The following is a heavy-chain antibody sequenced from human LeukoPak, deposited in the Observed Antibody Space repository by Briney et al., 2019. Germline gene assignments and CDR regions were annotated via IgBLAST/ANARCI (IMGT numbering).Heavy chain of an antibody. CDR3: ARDDRGLGSGPPHDY. CDR1: EFTFRDDG. CDR2: ISHYDGNYK. J-gene: IGHJ4*02. Sequence: GGSLRLSCEASEFTFRDDGMHWVRQAPGKGLEWVAVISHYDGNYKDYVDSVRGRFTISRDNSKNTLYLQMNSLRAEDTAVYYCARDDRGLGSGPPHDYWGQGTLVTVSS. V-gene: IGHV3-30*03. D-gene: IGHD3-10*01.